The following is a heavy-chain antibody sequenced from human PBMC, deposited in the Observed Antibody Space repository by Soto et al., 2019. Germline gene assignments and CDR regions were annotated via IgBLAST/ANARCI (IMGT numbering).Heavy chain of an antibody. D-gene: IGHD2-2*02. Sequence: GGSLRLSCAASGFIFSGSAIHWVRQASGKGLEWVGRIRSRANNFATSSAASVKGRFTFSRDDSKNTAYLQMNTLKPEDTAVYYCARGQGAAIGDYYYHGMDVWGQGTTVTVS. V-gene: IGHV3-73*01. J-gene: IGHJ6*01. CDR3: ARGQGAAIGDYYYHGMDV. CDR2: IRSRANNFAT. CDR1: GFIFSGSA.